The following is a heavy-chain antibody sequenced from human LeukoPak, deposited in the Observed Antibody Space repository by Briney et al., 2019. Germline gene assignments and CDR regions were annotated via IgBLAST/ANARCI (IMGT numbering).Heavy chain of an antibody. D-gene: IGHD2-2*02. V-gene: IGHV1-69*01. J-gene: IGHJ6*03. CDR2: IIPIFGTA. Sequence: SVKVSCKASGGTFSSYAISGVRQAPGQGLEWRGGIIPIFGTANYAQKFQGRVTITADESTSTAYMELSSLRSEDTAVYYCAAPRYTRPYYYYYMDVWGKGTTVTVSS. CDR1: GGTFSSYA. CDR3: AAPRYTRPYYYYYMDV.